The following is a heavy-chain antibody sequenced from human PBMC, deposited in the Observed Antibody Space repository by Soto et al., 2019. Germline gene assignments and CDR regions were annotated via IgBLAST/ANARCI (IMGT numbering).Heavy chain of an antibody. D-gene: IGHD3-22*01. CDR1: GFTFSSYA. V-gene: IGHV3-23*01. J-gene: IGHJ4*02. CDR3: AKDLYYYDSSGPIDF. Sequence: HPGGSLRLSCAASGFTFSSYAMSWVRQAPGKGLEWVSAISGSGGSTYYADSAKGRFTISRDNSKNTLYLQMNSLRAEDTAVYYCAKDLYYYDSSGPIDFWGQGTLVTVSS. CDR2: ISGSGGST.